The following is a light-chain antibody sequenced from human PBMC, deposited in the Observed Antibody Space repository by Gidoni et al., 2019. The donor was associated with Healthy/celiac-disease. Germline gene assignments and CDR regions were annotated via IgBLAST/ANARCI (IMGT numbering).Light chain of an antibody. CDR3: QQDDNPPYT. CDR2: EAS. CDR1: QDISNY. Sequence: DIQMTQSPSSLSASVGDRVTITCQASQDISNYLNWYQQKPGKAPKLLIYEASNLETGVPSRFSGSGCGKDFTFTISRQQPEDIATYYCQQDDNPPYTFGQGTKLEIK. V-gene: IGKV1-33*01. J-gene: IGKJ2*01.